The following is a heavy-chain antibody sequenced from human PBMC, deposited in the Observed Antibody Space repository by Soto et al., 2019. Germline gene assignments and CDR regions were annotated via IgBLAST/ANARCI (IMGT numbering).Heavy chain of an antibody. CDR2: IPYDGSNT. V-gene: IGHV3-30*18. J-gene: IGHJ4*02. CDR1: GFTFRNYG. CDR3: AKAVHPFVVVNASDY. D-gene: IGHD2-21*01. Sequence: GGSLRLSCAASGFTFRNYGMHWVRQAPGKGLEWVAVIPYDGSNTYYADSVKGRFTISRDNSKNTLYVQINSLRGEDTAVYYCAKAVHPFVVVNASDYWGQGTLVTVSS.